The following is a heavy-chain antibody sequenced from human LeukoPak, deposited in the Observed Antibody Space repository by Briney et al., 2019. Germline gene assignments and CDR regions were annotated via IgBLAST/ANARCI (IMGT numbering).Heavy chain of an antibody. CDR1: GGSISSSSFY. CDR3: ARDLRYSYGYFDY. D-gene: IGHD5-18*01. Sequence: SETLSLTCTVSGGSISSSSFYWGWIRQPPGKGLQWIGSIYYSGNTFYYPSLKSRVTISVDTSKNQFSLNLSSVTAADTAVYYCARDLRYSYGYFDYWGQGTLVTVSS. J-gene: IGHJ4*02. V-gene: IGHV4-39*02. CDR2: IYYSGNT.